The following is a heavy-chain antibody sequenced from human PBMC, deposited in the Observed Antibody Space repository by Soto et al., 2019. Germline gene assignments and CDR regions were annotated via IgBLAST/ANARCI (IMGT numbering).Heavy chain of an antibody. CDR1: GGTFSSYA. J-gene: IGHJ2*01. CDR2: IIPIFGTA. V-gene: IGHV1-69*01. CDR3: ARSYYDSSGYYPGLWWYFDL. D-gene: IGHD3-22*01. Sequence: QVQLVQSGAEVKKPGSSVKVSCKASGGTFSSYAISWVRQAPGQGLEWMGGIIPIFGTANYAQKFQGRVTITADESTSTAYMELSSVRSEDTAVYYCARSYYDSSGYYPGLWWYFDLWGRGTLVTVSS.